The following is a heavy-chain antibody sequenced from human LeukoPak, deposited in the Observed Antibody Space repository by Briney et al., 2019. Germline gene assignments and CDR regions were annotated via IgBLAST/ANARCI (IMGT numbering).Heavy chain of an antibody. D-gene: IGHD2-8*02. J-gene: IGHJ4*02. V-gene: IGHV1-8*03. CDR3: ARVLERAAWWDY. Sequence: ASVKVSCKASGYTFTSYDINWVRQATGQGLEWMGWMNPNSGNTGYAQKFQGRVTITRNTSISTAYMELSSLRSEDTAVYYCARVLERAAWWDYWGQGTLVTVSS. CDR2: MNPNSGNT. CDR1: GYTFTSYD.